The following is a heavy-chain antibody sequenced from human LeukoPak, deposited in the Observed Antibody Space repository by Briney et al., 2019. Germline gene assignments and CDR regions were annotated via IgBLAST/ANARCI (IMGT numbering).Heavy chain of an antibody. V-gene: IGHV3-7*01. CDR2: INEDGSQK. CDR1: GFTFRRSW. J-gene: IGHJ4*02. CDR3: ASPRKGY. Sequence: PPGGSLRLSCAASGFTFRRSWLSWVRQAPGAGLEWVANINEDGSQKYYVDSVKGRFTISRDNAKSSLYLQMNSLRAEDTAVYYCASPRKGYLGQGTLVTVSS.